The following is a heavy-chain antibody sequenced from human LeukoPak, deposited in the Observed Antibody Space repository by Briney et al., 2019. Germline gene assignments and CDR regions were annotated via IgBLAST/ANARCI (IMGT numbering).Heavy chain of an antibody. CDR2: IIPIFGTA. CDR3: ARGREGSGYDYLFDY. D-gene: IGHD5-12*01. V-gene: IGHV1-69*05. CDR1: GGTFSSYA. J-gene: IGHJ4*02. Sequence: ASVKVSCKASGGTFSSYAISWVRQAPGQGLEWMGGIIPIFGTANYAQKFQGRVTITTDESTSTAYMELSSLRSEDTAVYYCARGREGSGYDYLFDYWGQGTLVTVSS.